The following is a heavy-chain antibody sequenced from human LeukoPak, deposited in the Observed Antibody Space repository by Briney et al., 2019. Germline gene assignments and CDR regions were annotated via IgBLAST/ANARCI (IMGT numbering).Heavy chain of an antibody. CDR3: ARDVPYCSGGSCYSPTYAFDY. CDR2: INAGNGNT. D-gene: IGHD2-15*01. CDR1: GYTFTSYA. Sequence: GASVKVSCKASGYTFTSYAMHWVRQAPGQRLEWMGWINAGNGNTEYSQKFQGRVTITRDTSASTAYMELSSLRSEDTAVYYCARDVPYCSGGSCYSPTYAFDYWGQGTLVTVSS. V-gene: IGHV1-3*01. J-gene: IGHJ4*02.